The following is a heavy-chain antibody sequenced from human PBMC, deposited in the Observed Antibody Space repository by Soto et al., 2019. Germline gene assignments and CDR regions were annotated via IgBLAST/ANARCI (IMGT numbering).Heavy chain of an antibody. J-gene: IGHJ5*02. Sequence: SETLSLTCAVSGGSISSGNWWSWVRQPPGKGLEWIAYTYHTGSTNYNPSLQSRVTISMDTSKNQLSLKLTSMTAADTAVYYCARDMHPGFTHYFDPWGQGTLVTVSS. CDR3: ARDMHPGFTHYFDP. V-gene: IGHV4-4*02. CDR1: GGSISSGNW. D-gene: IGHD1-26*01. CDR2: TYHTGST.